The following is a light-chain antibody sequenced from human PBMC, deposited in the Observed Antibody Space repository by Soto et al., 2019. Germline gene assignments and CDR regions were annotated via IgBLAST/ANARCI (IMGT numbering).Light chain of an antibody. CDR3: AAWDDSLSGVV. Sequence: QSALTQPPSASGSPGQSVTISCTGTSSDVGGYNYVSWYQQHPGKAPKLMIYEVTQRPSGVPNRFSGSKSGNTASLTVSGLQAEDEADYYCAAWDDSLSGVVFGGGTKLTVL. V-gene: IGLV2-8*01. J-gene: IGLJ2*01. CDR2: EVT. CDR1: SSDVGGYNY.